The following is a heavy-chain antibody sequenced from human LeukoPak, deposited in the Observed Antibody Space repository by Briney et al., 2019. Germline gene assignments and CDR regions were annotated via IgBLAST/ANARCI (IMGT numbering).Heavy chain of an antibody. CDR1: GFTFSSYW. V-gene: IGHV3-7*03. Sequence: GGSLRLSCAASGFTFSSYWMSWVCQAPGKGLEWVANIKQDGSEKYYVDSVKGRFTISRDNAKNSLYLQMNGLRAEDTAVYFCARGQTTVTNWGQGTLVTVSS. CDR3: ARGQTTVTN. CDR2: IKQDGSEK. D-gene: IGHD4-17*01. J-gene: IGHJ4*02.